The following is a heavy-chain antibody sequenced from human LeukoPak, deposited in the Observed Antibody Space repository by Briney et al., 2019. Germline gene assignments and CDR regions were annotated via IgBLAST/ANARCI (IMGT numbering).Heavy chain of an antibody. V-gene: IGHV1-18*01. D-gene: IGHD3-22*01. CDR3: ARHPYYDSSGYYVY. Sequence: ASVTVSCKASGYMFTSYAISWVRQAPGQGLEWMGWISAYSGNTNYAQRFQGRVTMTTDTSTSTAYMELRSLRSDDTAVYYCARHPYYDSSGYYVYWGQGTLDTVSS. CDR1: GYMFTSYA. CDR2: ISAYSGNT. J-gene: IGHJ4*02.